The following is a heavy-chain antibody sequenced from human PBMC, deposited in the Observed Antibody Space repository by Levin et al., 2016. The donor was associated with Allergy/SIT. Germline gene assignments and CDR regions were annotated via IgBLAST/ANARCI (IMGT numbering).Heavy chain of an antibody. Sequence: PGKGLEWVSAISGSGGSTYYADSVKGRFTISRDNSKNTLYLQMNSLRAEDTAVYYCAKAVVEDYYGMDVWGQGTTVTVSS. CDR3: AKAVVEDYYGMDV. V-gene: IGHV3-23*01. J-gene: IGHJ6*02. CDR2: ISGSGGST. D-gene: IGHD2-2*01.